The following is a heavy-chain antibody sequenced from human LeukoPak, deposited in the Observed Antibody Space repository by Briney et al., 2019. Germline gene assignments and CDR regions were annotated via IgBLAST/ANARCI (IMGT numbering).Heavy chain of an antibody. D-gene: IGHD3-16*01. V-gene: IGHV1-46*01. CDR3: ARVSLEAGEAFDI. Sequence: GASVKVSCKASGYTFTSYYMHWVRQAPGQGLEWMGIINPGGGSTSYAQKFQGRVTMTRDTSTSTVYMELSSLRSEDTAVYYCARVSLEAGEAFDIWGQGTVVAVSS. CDR1: GYTFTSYY. CDR2: INPGGGST. J-gene: IGHJ3*02.